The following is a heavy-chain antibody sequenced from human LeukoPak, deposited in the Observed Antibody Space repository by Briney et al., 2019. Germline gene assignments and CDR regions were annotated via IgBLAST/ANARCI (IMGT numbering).Heavy chain of an antibody. Sequence: VASVRVSSKASGYGFAASNFHWGGQPLGQGLGWWGWFNSNSGGTHYAQKFEGRVTMTRDTSISTAYMEVSSLKIDDTALYYCARGYCSGGSCYHFDSWGQGTLVTVSS. J-gene: IGHJ4*02. D-gene: IGHD2-15*01. CDR2: FNSNSGGT. V-gene: IGHV1-2*02. CDR3: ARGYCSGGSCYHFDS. CDR1: GYGFAASN.